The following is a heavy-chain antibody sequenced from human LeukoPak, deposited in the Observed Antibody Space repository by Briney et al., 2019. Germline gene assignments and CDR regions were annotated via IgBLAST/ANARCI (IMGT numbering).Heavy chain of an antibody. CDR3: AKLDYYDSSGYYYLGYYYGMDV. CDR2: ISYDGSNK. V-gene: IGHV3-30*18. J-gene: IGHJ6*02. D-gene: IGHD3-22*01. Sequence: GGSLILSCAASGFTFSSYAMSWVRQAPGKGLEWVAVISYDGSNKYYADSVKGRFTISRDNSKNTLYLQMNSLRAEDTAVYYCAKLDYYDSSGYYYLGYYYGMDVWGQGTTVTVSS. CDR1: GFTFSSYA.